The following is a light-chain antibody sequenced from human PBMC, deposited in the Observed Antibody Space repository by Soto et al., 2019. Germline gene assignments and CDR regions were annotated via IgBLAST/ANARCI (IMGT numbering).Light chain of an antibody. V-gene: IGKV3-11*01. J-gene: IGKJ4*01. Sequence: EIVLTQSPATLSLAPGERATLSCWASQSISSYLAWYQKKPGQAPRLLIYDASNRATGIPARFSGSGSGTEFTLTISSLAPEDLAVYYCQQYSAWPLTFGGGTKVEIE. CDR2: DAS. CDR3: QQYSAWPLT. CDR1: QSISSY.